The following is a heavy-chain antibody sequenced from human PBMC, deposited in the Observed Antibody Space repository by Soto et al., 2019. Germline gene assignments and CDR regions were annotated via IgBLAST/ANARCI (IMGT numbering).Heavy chain of an antibody. Sequence: GGSLRLSCAGSGFSVNNAWMTWVRQAPGQGLECVGRIKKKSDGGTTDYAAPVKGRFTISRDDSKNTLYLEMNSLKTEDTAVYYCATAIGTIDYWGQGTLVTVS. J-gene: IGHJ4*02. CDR2: IKKKSDGGTT. V-gene: IGHV3-15*01. CDR1: GFSVNNAW. CDR3: ATAIGTIDY.